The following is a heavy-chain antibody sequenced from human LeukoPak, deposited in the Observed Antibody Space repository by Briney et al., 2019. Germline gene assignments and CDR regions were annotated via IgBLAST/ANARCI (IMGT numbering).Heavy chain of an antibody. Sequence: GGSLRLSCVASGFPLSSYWMTWVRKAPGKGLEWVANIKQDGSKKSYVDSVKGRFTISRDNAKNSLYLQMNSLRAEDTAIYYCTRVGYIDEGIDYWGQGTLVTVSS. V-gene: IGHV3-7*04. J-gene: IGHJ4*02. CDR3: TRVGYIDEGIDY. D-gene: IGHD5-24*01. CDR2: IKQDGSKK. CDR1: GFPLSSYW.